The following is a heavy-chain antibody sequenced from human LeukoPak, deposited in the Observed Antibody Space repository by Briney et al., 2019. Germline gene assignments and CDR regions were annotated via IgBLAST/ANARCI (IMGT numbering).Heavy chain of an antibody. CDR3: ARGGGVTIFGVVTDY. CDR1: GGTFISYA. V-gene: IGHV1-18*01. D-gene: IGHD3-3*01. Sequence: ASVKVSCKASGGTFISYAISWVRQAPGQGLEWMGWISAYNGNTNYAQKLQGRVTMTTDTSTSTAYMELRSLRSDDTAVYYCARGGGVTIFGVVTDYWGQGTLVTVSS. J-gene: IGHJ4*02. CDR2: ISAYNGNT.